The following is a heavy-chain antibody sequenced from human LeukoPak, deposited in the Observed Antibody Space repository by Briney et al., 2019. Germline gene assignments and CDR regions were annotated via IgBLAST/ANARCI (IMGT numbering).Heavy chain of an antibody. CDR2: IYPGDSDT. CDR1: GYIFTSYW. D-gene: IGHD3-10*01. V-gene: IGHV5-51*01. CDR3: ASLNMVRGVTRWFDP. J-gene: IGHJ5*02. Sequence: GESLKISCKGSGYIFTSYWIGWVRQLPGKGLEWMGIIYPGDSDTRYSPSFQGQVTIPADQSISTAYLRWSSLKASDTAIYYCASLNMVRGVTRWFDPWGQGTLVTVSS.